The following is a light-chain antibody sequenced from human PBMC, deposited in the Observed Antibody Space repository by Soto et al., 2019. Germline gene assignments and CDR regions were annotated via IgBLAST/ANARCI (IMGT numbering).Light chain of an antibody. CDR3: GADHGSGSNFVHVV. Sequence: QSVLTQPPSASASLGASVTLTCTLSSGYSNYKVDWYQQRPGKGPRFVMRVGTGGIVGSKGDGIPDRFSVLGSGLNRYLTIKNIQEEDESDYHCGADHGSGSNFVHVVFGGGTKVTGL. V-gene: IGLV9-49*01. CDR1: SGYSNYK. CDR2: VGTGGIVG. J-gene: IGLJ2*01.